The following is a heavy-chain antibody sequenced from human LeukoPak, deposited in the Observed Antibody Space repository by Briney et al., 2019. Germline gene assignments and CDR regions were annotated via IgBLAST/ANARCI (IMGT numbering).Heavy chain of an antibody. CDR1: GFTFSSYG. D-gene: IGHD1-26*01. V-gene: IGHV3-33*06. Sequence: GGSLRLSCAASGFTFSSYGMHWVRQVPGKGLEWVAVIWYDGSNKYYADSVKGRFTISRDNSKNTLYLQMNSLRAEDTAVYYCAKSLRIVGANDAFDIWGQGTMVTVSS. CDR2: IWYDGSNK. CDR3: AKSLRIVGANDAFDI. J-gene: IGHJ3*02.